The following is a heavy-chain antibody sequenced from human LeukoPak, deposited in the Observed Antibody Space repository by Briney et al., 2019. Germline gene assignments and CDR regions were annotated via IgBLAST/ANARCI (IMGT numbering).Heavy chain of an antibody. J-gene: IGHJ4*02. CDR2: IYYSWST. D-gene: IGHD5-18*01. CDR3: ASVRGYSYYFDY. CDR1: GGSISSYY. V-gene: IGHV4-59*01. Sequence: SETLSLTCTVSGGSISSYYWSWIRQPPGKGLEWIGYIYYSWSTNYSPSLKSRVTISVDTSKNQFSLKLSSVTAADTAVYYCASVRGYSYYFDYWGQGTLVTVSS.